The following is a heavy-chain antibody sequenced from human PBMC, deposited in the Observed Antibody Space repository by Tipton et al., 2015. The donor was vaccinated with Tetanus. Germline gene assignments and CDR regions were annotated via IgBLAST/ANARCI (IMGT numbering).Heavy chain of an antibody. Sequence: QLVQSGAEVKKPGESLRISCKGSGYSFTSYWISWVRQMPGKGLEWMGRIDPSDSYTNYSPSFQGHVTISADKSISTAYLQWSGLKASDTAMYYCATLGYCSGGSCYSPDSWGQGTLVPVSS. CDR1: GYSFTSYW. J-gene: IGHJ4*02. V-gene: IGHV5-10-1*01. CDR3: ATLGYCSGGSCYSPDS. D-gene: IGHD2-15*01. CDR2: IDPSDSYT.